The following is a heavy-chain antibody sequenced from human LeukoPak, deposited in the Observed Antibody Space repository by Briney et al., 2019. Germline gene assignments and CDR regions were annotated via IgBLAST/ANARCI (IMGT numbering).Heavy chain of an antibody. J-gene: IGHJ5*02. CDR2: IYYSGST. V-gene: IGHV4-39*01. CDR1: GGSISSSSYY. Sequence: SETLSLTCTVSGGSISSSSYYWGWIRQPPGKGLEWIGSIYYSGSTYYNPSLKSRVTISVDTSKNLFSLKLSSVTAADTAVYYCARHGFDSSGYRWFDPWGQGTLVIVSS. CDR3: ARHGFDSSGYRWFDP. D-gene: IGHD3-22*01.